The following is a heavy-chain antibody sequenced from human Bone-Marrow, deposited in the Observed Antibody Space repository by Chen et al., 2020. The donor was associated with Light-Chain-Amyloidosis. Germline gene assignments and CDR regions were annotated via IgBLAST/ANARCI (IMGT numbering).Heavy chain of an antibody. CDR1: GFNFSSFG. Sequence: EVQLVESGGGLVQPGGSLRLSCATSGFNFSSFGMSWVRQAPGKGLEWVATVSGSTVSTYYAGAVKCRFIISRDNSKTTLYLRMNSLRAGDTAVYFCTRKGGYFDFWGQGSLVTVSS. J-gene: IGHJ4*02. CDR2: VSGSTVST. CDR3: TRKGGYFDF. D-gene: IGHD3-10*01. V-gene: IGHV3-23*04.